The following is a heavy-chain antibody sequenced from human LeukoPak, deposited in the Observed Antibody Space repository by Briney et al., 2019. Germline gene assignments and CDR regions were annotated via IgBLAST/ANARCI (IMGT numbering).Heavy chain of an antibody. J-gene: IGHJ4*02. CDR2: ISYDGSNK. Sequence: GRSLRLSCAASGFTFSSYGMHWVRQAPGKGLEWVAVISYDGSNKYYADSVKGRFTISRDNSKNTLYLQMNSLRAEDTAVYYCAKDHYSGHDTDYWGQGTLVTVSS. D-gene: IGHD5-12*01. V-gene: IGHV3-30*18. CDR1: GFTFSSYG. CDR3: AKDHYSGHDTDY.